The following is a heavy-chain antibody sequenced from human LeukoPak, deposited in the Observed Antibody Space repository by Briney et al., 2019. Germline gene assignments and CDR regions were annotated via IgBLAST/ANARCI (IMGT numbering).Heavy chain of an antibody. Sequence: PSETLSLTCAVYGGSFSGYYWSWIRQPPGKGLEWIGEINHSGSTNYNPSLKSRVTISVDTSKNQFSLKLSSVTAADTAVYYCASDALVVPAATGNPSKNDYWGQGTLVTVSS. J-gene: IGHJ4*02. CDR3: ASDALVVPAATGNPSKNDY. CDR1: GGSFSGYY. D-gene: IGHD2-2*01. V-gene: IGHV4-34*01. CDR2: INHSGST.